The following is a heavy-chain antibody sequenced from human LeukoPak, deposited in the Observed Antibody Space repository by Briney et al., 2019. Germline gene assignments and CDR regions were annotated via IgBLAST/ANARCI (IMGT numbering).Heavy chain of an antibody. V-gene: IGHV3-23*01. CDR3: AKDIGRVRESEFDY. CDR1: GFTFSSDA. D-gene: IGHD3-10*01. CDR2: ISGSGGST. J-gene: IGHJ4*02. Sequence: GGSLRLSCAASGFTFSSDAMSWVRQAPGKGLEWVSAISGSGGSTYYADSVKGRFTISRDNSKNTLYLQMNSLRAEDTAVNYCAKDIGRVRESEFDYWGQGTLVTVSS.